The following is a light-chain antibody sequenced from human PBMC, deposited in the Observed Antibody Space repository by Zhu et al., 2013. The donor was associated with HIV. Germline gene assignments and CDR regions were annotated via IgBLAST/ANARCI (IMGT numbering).Light chain of an antibody. Sequence: DIQMTQSPSTLSASVGDRVTITCRASQSISSWLAWYQQMPGKPPKLLIYQTSILEAGVSSGFSGSGSATEFTLTINSLRPDDFATYYCQQYDKYPWTFGQGTKV. CDR2: QTS. J-gene: IGKJ1*01. CDR1: QSISSW. V-gene: IGKV1-5*01. CDR3: QQYDKYPWT.